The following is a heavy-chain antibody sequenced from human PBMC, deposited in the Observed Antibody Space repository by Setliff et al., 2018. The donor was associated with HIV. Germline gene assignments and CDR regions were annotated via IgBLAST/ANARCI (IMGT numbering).Heavy chain of an antibody. J-gene: IGHJ4*02. CDR2: VYHTAST. Sequence: SETLSLTCSVSGYSMSSGYYWGWIRQPPGKGLEWTGNVYHTASTYYNPSLKRRVTISVDTSNNQFSLKLSSVIAADTAVYYCARHAAGPDGPFDYWGQGTLVTVSS. CDR3: ARHAAGPDGPFDY. V-gene: IGHV4-38-2*02. D-gene: IGHD2-2*01. CDR1: GYSMSSGYY.